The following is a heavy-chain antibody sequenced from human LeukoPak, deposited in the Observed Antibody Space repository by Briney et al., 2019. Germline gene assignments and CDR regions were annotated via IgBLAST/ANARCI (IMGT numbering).Heavy chain of an antibody. D-gene: IGHD3-9*01. J-gene: IGHJ4*02. CDR3: ARGLGPDY. CDR1: GFTFSSYG. V-gene: IGHV3-48*03. Sequence: PGGSLRLSCAASGFTFSSYGMSWVRQAPGKGLEWVSYISSSGNTIYYADSVKGRFTISRDNAKNSLYLRMNSLRAEDTALYYCARGLGPDYWGQGTLVTVSS. CDR2: ISSSGNTI.